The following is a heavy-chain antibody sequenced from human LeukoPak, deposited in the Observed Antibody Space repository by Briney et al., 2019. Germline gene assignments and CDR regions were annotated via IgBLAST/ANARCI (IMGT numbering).Heavy chain of an antibody. J-gene: IGHJ5*02. D-gene: IGHD6-19*01. Sequence: GGSLRLSCAASGFTFSSYAMSWDRQAPGKGLEWVSAISGSGGSTYYADSVKGRFTISRDNSKNTLYLQMNSLRAEDTAVYYCAKARAKSSGWYSFMPWGQGTLVTVSS. CDR2: ISGSGGST. CDR1: GFTFSSYA. V-gene: IGHV3-23*01. CDR3: AKARAKSSGWYSFMP.